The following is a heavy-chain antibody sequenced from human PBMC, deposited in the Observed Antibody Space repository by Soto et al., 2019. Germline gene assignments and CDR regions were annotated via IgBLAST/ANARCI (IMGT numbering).Heavy chain of an antibody. V-gene: IGHV3-23*01. CDR2: ISRSGNST. Sequence: EVQVLESGGGLAQPGRSLRLSCAVSGLSFSSYAMTWVRQSPGKGLEWVSSISRSGNSTYSADSVRGRFTISRDNSKNTLYLQMTSLRAEDTAVYYCAKDAKILDWLPTSYYFDFWGQGTLLTVSS. D-gene: IGHD3-9*01. CDR1: GLSFSSYA. CDR3: AKDAKILDWLPTSYYFDF. J-gene: IGHJ4*02.